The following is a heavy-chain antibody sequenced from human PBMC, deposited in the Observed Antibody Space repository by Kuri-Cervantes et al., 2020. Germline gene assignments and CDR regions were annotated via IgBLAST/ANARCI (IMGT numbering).Heavy chain of an antibody. CDR3: ASLSSGWHPYY. V-gene: IGHV4-39*01. CDR1: GGSISSSSYY. D-gene: IGHD6-19*01. CDR2: IYYSGST. Sequence: ESLKISCTVSGGSISSSSYYWGWIRQPPGKGLEWIGSIYYSGSTYYNPSLQSRVTISVDTSKNQFSLKLSSATAADTAVYYCASLSSGWHPYYWGEGTLVTVSS. J-gene: IGHJ4*02.